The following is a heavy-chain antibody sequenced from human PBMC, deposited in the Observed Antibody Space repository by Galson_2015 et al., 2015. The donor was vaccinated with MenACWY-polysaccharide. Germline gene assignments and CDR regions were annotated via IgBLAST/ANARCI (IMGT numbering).Heavy chain of an antibody. D-gene: IGHD1-26*01. V-gene: IGHV3-30*02. Sequence: SLRPSCAASGFTFGNYAMHWVRQAPGKGLEWVSFIRYDGSKKYYADSVKGRFTISRDNSRNTLYLQMNSLRGEDTAVYYCAKEGATRDFDYWGQGTLVTVSS. J-gene: IGHJ4*02. CDR1: GFTFGNYA. CDR3: AKEGATRDFDY. CDR2: IRYDGSKK.